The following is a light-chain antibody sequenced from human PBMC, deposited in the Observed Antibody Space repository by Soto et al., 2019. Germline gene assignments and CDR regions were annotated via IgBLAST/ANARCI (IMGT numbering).Light chain of an antibody. J-gene: IGKJ2*01. CDR2: AAS. CDR1: QAISSS. Sequence: DIQLTQSPSFLSASVGDRVTITYRASQAISSSLAWYQHNPGKAPKLLIYAASTLQNGVPSSFSGSGSGTEFTLTISSLQPEDFATYYCQHLNDYRYTFGQGTKVEIK. V-gene: IGKV1-9*01. CDR3: QHLNDYRYT.